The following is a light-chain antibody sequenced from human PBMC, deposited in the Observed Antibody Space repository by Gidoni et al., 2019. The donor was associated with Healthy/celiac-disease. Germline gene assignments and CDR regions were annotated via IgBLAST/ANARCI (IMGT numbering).Light chain of an antibody. Sequence: EIVMTQSPATLSVSPGESATLSCRASQSVSSNLAWYQQKPGQAPSLLIYGASTRATGIPARFSGSGSGTEFTLTISSLQSEDFAVYYCQQYNNWPPGILFGPGTKVDIK. CDR3: QQYNNWPPGIL. CDR2: GAS. CDR1: QSVSSN. V-gene: IGKV3-15*01. J-gene: IGKJ3*01.